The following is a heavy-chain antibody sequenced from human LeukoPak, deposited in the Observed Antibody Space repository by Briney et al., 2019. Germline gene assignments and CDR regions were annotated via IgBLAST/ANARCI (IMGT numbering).Heavy chain of an antibody. D-gene: IGHD5-18*01. CDR3: ARDPDTAMGHFDI. V-gene: IGHV3-48*02. Sequence: GGSLRLSCAASGFTFSDYNMNWVRQAPGKGLEWVSYISSSSSTTYYADSVKGRFTISRDNAKKSLYLQMNSLRDEDTAVYYCARDPDTAMGHFDIWGQGTMVTVSS. CDR2: ISSSSSTT. J-gene: IGHJ3*02. CDR1: GFTFSDYN.